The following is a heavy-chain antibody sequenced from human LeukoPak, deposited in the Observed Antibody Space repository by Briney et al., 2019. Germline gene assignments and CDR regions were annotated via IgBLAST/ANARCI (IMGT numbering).Heavy chain of an antibody. Sequence: ASVKVSCKASGYTFTGYYMHWVRQAPGQGLEWMGWINPSSSGTNYAQKFQGRVIMTRDTSISTAYMELSRLRSDDTAVYYCASPSNYGSGSQLNYWGQGTLVTVSS. J-gene: IGHJ4*02. CDR2: INPSSSGT. CDR1: GYTFTGYY. CDR3: ASPSNYGSGSQLNY. D-gene: IGHD3-10*01. V-gene: IGHV1-2*02.